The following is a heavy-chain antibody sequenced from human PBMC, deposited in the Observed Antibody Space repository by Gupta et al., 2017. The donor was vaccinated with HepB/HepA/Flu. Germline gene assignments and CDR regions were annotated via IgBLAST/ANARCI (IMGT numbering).Heavy chain of an antibody. D-gene: IGHD1-26*01. CDR2: IYFSGSA. J-gene: IGHJ4*02. CDR3: ARSVAGSPDY. Sequence: QLHLQESGPELLKPSETLSLTCAVSGDSINTNSYYWGWIRQPPGKGLEWIASIYFSGSAYYNSSLNSRVNMSIDTSENEFSLRLNYVTVADTAIYYGARSVAGSPDYWGQGTLVTVSS. CDR1: GDSINTNSYY. V-gene: IGHV4-39*01.